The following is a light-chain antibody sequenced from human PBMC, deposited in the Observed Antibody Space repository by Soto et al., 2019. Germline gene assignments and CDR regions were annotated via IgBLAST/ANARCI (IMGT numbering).Light chain of an antibody. CDR2: AAS. CDR3: QQSYSAPIT. V-gene: IGKV1-39*01. Sequence: DIQMTQSPSSLSASVGDRVTITCRASQSISSYLNWYQQKPGKAPKVLIYAASSLQSGLPSRFSGSGSGTDFTLTNSSLQPEDFATYYCQQSYSAPITFGQGTRLEIK. CDR1: QSISSY. J-gene: IGKJ5*01.